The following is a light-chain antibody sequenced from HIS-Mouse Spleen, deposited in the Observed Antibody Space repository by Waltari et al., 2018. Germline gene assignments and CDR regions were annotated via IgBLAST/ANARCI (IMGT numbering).Light chain of an antibody. CDR1: SSNIGSNY. V-gene: IGLV1-47*01. CDR3: AAWDDSLSGPWV. J-gene: IGLJ3*02. CDR2: RNN. Sequence: QSVLTQPPSASGTPGQRVTISCSGSSSNIGSNYVYWYQQLPGTAPKLLIYRNNTRPAGVPDRFSGSKSGTSASLAISGLRSEDEADYYCAAWDDSLSGPWVFGGGTKLTVL.